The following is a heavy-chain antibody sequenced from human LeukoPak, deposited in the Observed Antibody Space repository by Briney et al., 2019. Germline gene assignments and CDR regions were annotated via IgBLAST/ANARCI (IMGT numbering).Heavy chain of an antibody. Sequence: GGSLRLSCAASGFTFSSSAMSWVRQAPGQGLEWVSAISGSGASTYYADSVKGRFTISRDNSKNTLYLQMNSLRAEDTAVYYCAKDLRWLVGCDYWGQGTLVTVSS. CDR3: AKDLRWLVGCDY. V-gene: IGHV3-23*01. J-gene: IGHJ4*02. CDR2: ISGSGAST. CDR1: GFTFSSSA. D-gene: IGHD6-19*01.